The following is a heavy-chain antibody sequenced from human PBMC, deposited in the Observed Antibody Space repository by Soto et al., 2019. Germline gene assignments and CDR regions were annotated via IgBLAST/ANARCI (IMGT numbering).Heavy chain of an antibody. V-gene: IGHV1-69*01. Sequence: QVQLVQSGAEVQKPGSSVKVSCKSSGGTFSSYAISWVRQSPGQVREWMGGILPIFGIANYAQKFQGSVTITADESTSTAYMELRSLRSEDTAVYYCARGKDIVVVVAATGFYSWGQGTLVTVSS. CDR2: ILPIFGIA. CDR1: GGTFSSYA. D-gene: IGHD2-15*01. J-gene: IGHJ5*01. CDR3: ARGKDIVVVVAATGFYS.